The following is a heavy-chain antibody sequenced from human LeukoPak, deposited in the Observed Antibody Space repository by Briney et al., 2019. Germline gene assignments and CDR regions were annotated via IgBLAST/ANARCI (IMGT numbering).Heavy chain of an antibody. CDR3: ARPLGRYIVATIRGDSGTVY. D-gene: IGHD5-12*01. CDR1: GFTFSSYG. V-gene: IGHV3-30*02. J-gene: IGHJ4*02. Sequence: PGGSLRLSCAASGFTFSSYGMHWVRQAPGKGLEWVAFIRYDGSNKYYADSVKGRFTISRDNSKNTLYLQMNSLIAEDTAVYYCARPLGRYIVATIRGDSGTVYWGQGTLVTVSS. CDR2: IRYDGSNK.